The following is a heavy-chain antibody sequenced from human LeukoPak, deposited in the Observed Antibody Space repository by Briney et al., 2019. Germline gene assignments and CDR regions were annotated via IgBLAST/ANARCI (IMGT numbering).Heavy chain of an antibody. CDR1: GFTFSSYS. CDR3: ARGRERWLPLDV. J-gene: IGHJ6*04. Sequence: GGSLRLSCAASGFTFSSYSMNWVRQAPGKGLEWVSVIYSGGSTYYADSVKGRFTISRDNSKNTLYLHMNSLRAEDTAVYYCARGRERWLPLDVWGKGTTVTVSS. CDR2: IYSGGST. D-gene: IGHD5-24*01. V-gene: IGHV3-53*01.